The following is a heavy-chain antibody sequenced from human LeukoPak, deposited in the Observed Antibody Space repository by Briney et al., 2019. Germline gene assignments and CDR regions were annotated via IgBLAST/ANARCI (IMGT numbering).Heavy chain of an antibody. CDR3: ARATYDSSGYLDY. V-gene: IGHV4-31*03. CDR1: GGSISSGGYY. CDR2: IYHSGST. D-gene: IGHD3-22*01. J-gene: IGHJ4*02. Sequence: SETLSLTCTVSGGSISSGGYYWSWIRRHPGKGLEWIGYIYHSGSTYYNPSLKSRVTISVDTSKNQFSLKLSSVTAADTAVYYCARATYDSSGYLDYWGQGTLVTVSS.